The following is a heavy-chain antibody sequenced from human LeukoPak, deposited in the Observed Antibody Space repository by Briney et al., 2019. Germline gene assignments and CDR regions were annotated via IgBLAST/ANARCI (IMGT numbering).Heavy chain of an antibody. CDR3: ARAAVSLQYYYYYYYMDV. CDR1: GGSISSYY. J-gene: IGHJ6*03. CDR2: IYTSGST. Sequence: SETLSLTCTVSGGSISSYYWSWIRQPAGKGLEWIGRIYTSGSTNYNPSLRSRVTMSVDTSKNQFSLKLSSVTAADTAVYYCARAAVSLQYYYYYYYMDVWGKGTTVTVSS. V-gene: IGHV4-4*07. D-gene: IGHD6-25*01.